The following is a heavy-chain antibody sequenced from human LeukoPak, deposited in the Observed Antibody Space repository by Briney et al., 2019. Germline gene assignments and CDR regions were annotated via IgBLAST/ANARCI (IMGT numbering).Heavy chain of an antibody. CDR3: TKDRHSSGWPNWFDP. D-gene: IGHD6-19*01. J-gene: IGHJ5*02. CDR2: ISGDAVSK. V-gene: IGHV3-23*01. Sequence: QTGGSLRLSCAASGFTFSSYAMSWVRQAPGKGLEWVSSISGDAVSKYYAESVRGRFTISRDNSKDTLYLQMNSLRAEDTALYFCTKDRHSSGWPNWFDPWGQGPLVIVSS. CDR1: GFTFSSYA.